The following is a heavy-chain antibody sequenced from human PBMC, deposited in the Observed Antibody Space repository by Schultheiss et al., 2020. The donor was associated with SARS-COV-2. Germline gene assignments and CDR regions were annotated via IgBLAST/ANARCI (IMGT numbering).Heavy chain of an antibody. CDR1: GGSMSTYY. J-gene: IGHJ6*04. CDR3: ARGRTRVDV. Sequence: SETLSLTCTVSGGSMSTYYWSWIRQPAGKGLEWIGRIYHSGSTYYNPSLKSRVTISVDTSKNQFSLKLSSVTAADTAVYYCARGRTRVDVWGKGTTVTVSS. CDR2: IYHSGST. V-gene: IGHV4-4*07.